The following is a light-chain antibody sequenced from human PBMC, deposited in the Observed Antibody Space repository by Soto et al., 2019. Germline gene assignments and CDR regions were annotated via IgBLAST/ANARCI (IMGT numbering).Light chain of an antibody. CDR1: SSDVGRYNY. CDR2: EVS. J-gene: IGLJ3*02. V-gene: IGLV2-8*01. CDR3: QSYDISLGGSWV. Sequence: QSALTQPPSASGSLGQSVTIPCTGTSSDVGRYNYVSWYQQHPGKVPKLLIYEVSNRPSGVPDRFSGSKSGNTASLTVSGLQAEDEADYYCQSYDISLGGSWVFGGGTQLTVL.